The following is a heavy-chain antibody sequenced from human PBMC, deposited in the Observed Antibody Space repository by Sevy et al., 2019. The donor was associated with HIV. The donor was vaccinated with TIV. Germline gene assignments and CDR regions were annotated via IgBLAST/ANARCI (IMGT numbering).Heavy chain of an antibody. D-gene: IGHD5-12*01. J-gene: IGHJ6*03. CDR1: GGTFSSYA. Sequence: ASVKVSCKASGGTFSSYAISWVRQAPGQGLEWMGRIIPIFGTANYAQKFQGRVTITADESTSTAYMELSSLRSEDTAVYYCARAFSGYDLFKGGRHYYYMDVWGKGTTVTVSS. CDR3: ARAFSGYDLFKGGRHYYYMDV. CDR2: IIPIFGTA. V-gene: IGHV1-69*13.